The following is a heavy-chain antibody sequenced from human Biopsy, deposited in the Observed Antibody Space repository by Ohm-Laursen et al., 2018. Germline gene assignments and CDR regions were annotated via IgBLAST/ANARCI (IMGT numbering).Heavy chain of an antibody. D-gene: IGHD6-19*01. J-gene: IGHJ4*02. CDR1: GDSVSSGSFY. Sequence: GTLSLTCTVSGDSVSSGSFYWTWIRQPPGQGLEYIGYIYDRGSTANYNPSLESRVTMSVDMPKNQFSLKLSSVTAADTAIYYCARDMRSSGWPYFGSWGQGTLVTVSS. CDR3: ARDMRSSGWPYFGS. CDR2: IYDRGSTA. V-gene: IGHV4-61*01.